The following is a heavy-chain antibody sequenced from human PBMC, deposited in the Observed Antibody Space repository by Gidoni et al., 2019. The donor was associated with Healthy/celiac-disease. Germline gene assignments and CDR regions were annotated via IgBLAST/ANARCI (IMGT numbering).Heavy chain of an antibody. D-gene: IGHD3-3*01. CDR2: ISYDGSNK. V-gene: IGHV3-30*18. CDR3: TKGRAIFSWFDP. CDR1: GFAFSSYG. Sequence: QVQLVESGGGVVQPGRSLSLSCAASGFAFSSYGMHWVRQAPGKGLEWAAVISYDGSNKYYADSVKGRFTISRDNSKNTLYLQMNSLRAEDTAVYYCTKGRAIFSWFDPWGQGTLVTVSS. J-gene: IGHJ5*02.